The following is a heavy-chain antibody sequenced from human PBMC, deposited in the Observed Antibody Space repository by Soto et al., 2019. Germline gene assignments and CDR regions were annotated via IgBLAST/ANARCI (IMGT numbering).Heavy chain of an antibody. V-gene: IGHV3-33*01. Sequence: GGSLRLSCAASGFTFSSYGMHWVRQAPGKGLEWVAVIWYDGSNKYYADSVKGRFTISRDNSKNTLYLQMNSLRAEDTAVYYCARDRGYYGSGSYIPNAYYYYYGMDVWGQGTTVTVSS. CDR2: IWYDGSNK. D-gene: IGHD3-10*01. J-gene: IGHJ6*02. CDR3: ARDRGYYGSGSYIPNAYYYYYGMDV. CDR1: GFTFSSYG.